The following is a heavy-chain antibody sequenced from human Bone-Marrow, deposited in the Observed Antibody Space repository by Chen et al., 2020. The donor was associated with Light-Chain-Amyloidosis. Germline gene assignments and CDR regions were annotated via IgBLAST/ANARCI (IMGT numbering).Heavy chain of an antibody. J-gene: IGHJ4*02. CDR1: GFTFDDYA. CDR3: VKDVENSSPSYFDY. CDR2: INWDSGFI. V-gene: IGHV3-9*01. D-gene: IGHD6-6*01. Sequence: EVQLVESGGGLVQPGRSLRLSCAASGFTFDDYAMHWVRLVPGKGLEWVSGINWDSGFIDYADSVKGRFTISRDNAKNSLYLQMNSLRTEDTALYYCVKDVENSSPSYFDYWGQGTLVTVSS.